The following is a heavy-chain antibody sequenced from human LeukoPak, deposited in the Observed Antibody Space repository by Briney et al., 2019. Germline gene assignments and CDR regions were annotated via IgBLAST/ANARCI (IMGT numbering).Heavy chain of an antibody. D-gene: IGHD4-17*01. CDR1: GGPISSGGYY. CDR2: IYYSGST. J-gene: IGHJ2*01. CDR3: ASSSGDYNWYFGL. V-gene: IGHV4-31*03. Sequence: SETLSLTCTVSGGPISSGGYYWSWIRQHPGKGLEWIGYIYYSGSTYYNPSLKSRVTISVDTSKNQFSLKLSSVTAADTAVYYCASSSGDYNWYFGLWGRGTLVTVSS.